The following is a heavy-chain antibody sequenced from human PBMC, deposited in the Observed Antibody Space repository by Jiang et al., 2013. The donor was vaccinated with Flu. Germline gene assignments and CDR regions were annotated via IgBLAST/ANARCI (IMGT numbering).Heavy chain of an antibody. CDR2: ISAAGGNT. J-gene: IGHJ4*02. D-gene: IGHD3-10*01. CDR3: ATAQVLIWFGTQKYYFDF. V-gene: IGHV3-23*04. Sequence: VQLVESGGDLVPPGGSLRLSCAASGLTFSDSAMSWVRQTPGKGLEWVSAISAAGGNTYYADSLKGRFTISRDNTRNTLYLQMNNLRVEDTAIYYCATAQVLIWFGTQKYYFDFWGQGTRVTVSS. CDR1: GLTFSDSA.